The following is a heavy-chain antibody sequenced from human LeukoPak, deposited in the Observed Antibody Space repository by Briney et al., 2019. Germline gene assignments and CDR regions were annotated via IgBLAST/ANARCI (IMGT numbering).Heavy chain of an antibody. J-gene: IGHJ5*02. Sequence: SETLSLTCTVSGGSITSDIFYWNWIRQHPGKGLGWIGSIHNSRGTSYNPSLESRLTISLDTSENQFFLKMSYVTAADTAMYYCGKVGGNSSSWGQGTLVTVSS. D-gene: IGHD4-23*01. CDR1: GGSITSDIFY. V-gene: IGHV4-31*03. CDR3: GKVGGNSSS. CDR2: IHNSRGT.